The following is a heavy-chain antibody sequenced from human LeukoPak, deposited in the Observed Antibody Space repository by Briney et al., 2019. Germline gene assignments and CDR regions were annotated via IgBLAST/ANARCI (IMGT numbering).Heavy chain of an antibody. J-gene: IGHJ4*02. CDR1: GGSISSYY. D-gene: IGHD5-18*01. CDR3: ARVASWGDTAMALDY. V-gene: IGHV4-59*01. Sequence: PSETLSLTCTVSGGSISSYYWSWIRQPPGKGLEWIGYIYYSGSTNYNPSLKSRVTISVDTSKNQFSLKLSSVTAADTVVCYCARVASWGDTAMALDYWGQGTLVTVSS. CDR2: IYYSGST.